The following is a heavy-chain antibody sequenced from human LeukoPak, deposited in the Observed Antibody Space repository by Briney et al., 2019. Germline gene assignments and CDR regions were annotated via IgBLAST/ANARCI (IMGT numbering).Heavy chain of an antibody. D-gene: IGHD3-10*01. J-gene: IGHJ3*02. CDR3: ARVGFRDAFDI. V-gene: IGHV4-4*07. Sequence: SETLSLTCTVSGGSISSYYWSWIRQPAGKGLEWTGRTYTSGSTNYNPSLKSRVTMSVDTSKNQFYLKLSSVTAADTAVYYCARVGFRDAFDIWGQGTMVTVSS. CDR1: GGSISSYY. CDR2: TYTSGST.